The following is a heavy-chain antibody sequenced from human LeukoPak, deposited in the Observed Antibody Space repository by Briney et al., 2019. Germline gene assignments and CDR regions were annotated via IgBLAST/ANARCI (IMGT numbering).Heavy chain of an antibody. CDR3: AKVHIVVVVAADYFDY. J-gene: IGHJ4*02. V-gene: IGHV3-23*01. D-gene: IGHD2-15*01. Sequence: GGSLRLSCAASGFTFSSYAMSWVRQAPGKGLEWVSAISGSGGSTYYADSVKGRFTISRDNSKNTLYLQMNSLRAEDTAVYYCAKVHIVVVVAADYFDYWGQGTLVTVSS. CDR2: ISGSGGST. CDR1: GFTFSSYA.